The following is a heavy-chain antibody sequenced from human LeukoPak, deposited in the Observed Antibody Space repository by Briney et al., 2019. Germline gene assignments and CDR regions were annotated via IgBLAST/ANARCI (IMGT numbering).Heavy chain of an antibody. CDR3: ARENYYDSSGYFNRSQFDY. CDR2: ISAYNGNT. V-gene: IGHV1-18*01. D-gene: IGHD3-22*01. J-gene: IGHJ4*02. CDR1: GYTFTSYG. Sequence: XSVKVSCKASGYTFTSYGISWVRQAPGQGLEWMGWISAYNGNTNYAQKLQGGVTMTTDTSTSTAYMELRSLRSDDTAVYYCARENYYDSSGYFNRSQFDYWGQGTLVTVSS.